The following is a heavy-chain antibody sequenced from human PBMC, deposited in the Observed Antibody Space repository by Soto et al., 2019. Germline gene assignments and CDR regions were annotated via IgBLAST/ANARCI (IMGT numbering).Heavy chain of an antibody. Sequence: PGGSLRLSCAASGFTFSSYAMHWVRQAPGEGLEWVAVISYDGSNKYYADSVKGRFTISRDNSKNTLYLQMNSLRAEDTAVYYCARDLSISAILDYRGQGTLVTVSS. J-gene: IGHJ4*02. CDR3: ARDLSISAILDY. CDR2: ISYDGSNK. V-gene: IGHV3-30-3*01. CDR1: GFTFSSYA.